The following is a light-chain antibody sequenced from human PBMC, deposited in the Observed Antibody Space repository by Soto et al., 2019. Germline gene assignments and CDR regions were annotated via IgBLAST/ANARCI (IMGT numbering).Light chain of an antibody. J-gene: IGKJ1*01. CDR2: DAS. CDR3: KQYENYWT. V-gene: IGKV1-5*01. CDR1: QSISSW. Sequence: DIQITQSPSILSAIVGDRVTITCRASQSISSWLAWYQQKPGKAPKLLIYDASNLESGVPSRFSGSGSGTEFTLTISNLTPEDFATYYCKQYENYWTFGQGTKVDI.